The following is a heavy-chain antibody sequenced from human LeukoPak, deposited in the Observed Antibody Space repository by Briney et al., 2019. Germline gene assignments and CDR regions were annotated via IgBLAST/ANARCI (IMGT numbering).Heavy chain of an antibody. V-gene: IGHV3-7*01. CDR3: ARDIEAAGLFFDY. J-gene: IGHJ4*02. Sequence: PGGSLRLSGAASGFTFSSYWMSWVRQAPGKGLEGVANIKYDGSEKDYVDSVKGRFTISRDNAKNSLYLQMNSLRAEDTAVYYCARDIEAAGLFFDYWGQGTLVTVSS. CDR1: GFTFSSYW. CDR2: IKYDGSEK. D-gene: IGHD6-13*01.